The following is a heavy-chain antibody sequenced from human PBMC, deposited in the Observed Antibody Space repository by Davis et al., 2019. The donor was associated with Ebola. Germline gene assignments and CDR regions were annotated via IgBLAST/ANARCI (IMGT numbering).Heavy chain of an antibody. CDR2: HGTSGDT. D-gene: IGHD2-2*01. CDR3: AKDTSNIWFDV. Sequence: GGSLRLSCAASGFIFRSYVMSWVRRAPGKGLEWVSTHGTSGDTYYADSVKGRFTISRDNSKNTLHLQMNSLRVEDTVIYYCAKDTSNIWFDVWGQGTMVTVSS. J-gene: IGHJ3*01. CDR1: GFIFRSYV. V-gene: IGHV3-23*01.